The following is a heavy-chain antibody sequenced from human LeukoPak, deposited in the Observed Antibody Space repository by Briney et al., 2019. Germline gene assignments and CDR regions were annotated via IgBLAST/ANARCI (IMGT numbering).Heavy chain of an antibody. CDR2: IISSGSTI. CDR1: GFTFSDYY. Sequence: GGSLRLSCAASGFTFSDYYMSWIRQAPGKGLEWLSYIISSGSTIYYADSVKGRFTISRYNAKNSLYLQMTSLRAEDTAVYYCAKSRMATIRDFDYWGQGTLVTVSS. V-gene: IGHV3-11*01. J-gene: IGHJ4*02. CDR3: AKSRMATIRDFDY. D-gene: IGHD5-24*01.